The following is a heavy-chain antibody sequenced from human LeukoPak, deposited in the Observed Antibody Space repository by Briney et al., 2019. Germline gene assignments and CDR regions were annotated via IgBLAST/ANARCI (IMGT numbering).Heavy chain of an antibody. CDR1: GFTFSSYS. V-gene: IGHV3-21*01. CDR3: AREYYDFWSGYYT. D-gene: IGHD3-3*01. CDR2: ISSSSSYI. J-gene: IGHJ5*02. Sequence: KTGGSLRLSCAASGFTFSSYSMNWVRQAPGKGLEWVSSISSSSSYIYYADSVKGRFTISRDNAKSSLYLQMNSLRAEDTAVYYCAREYYDFWSGYYTWGQGTLVTVSS.